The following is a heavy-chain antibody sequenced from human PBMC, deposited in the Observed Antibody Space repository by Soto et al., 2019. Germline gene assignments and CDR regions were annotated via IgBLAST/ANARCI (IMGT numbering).Heavy chain of an antibody. Sequence: GGSLRLSCAASGFTFSSYAMSWVRQAPGKGLEWVSAISGSGGSTYYADSVKGRFTISRDNSKNTLYLQMNSLRAEDTAVYYCATDIVVVPAAILTFGYWGQGTLVTVSS. V-gene: IGHV3-23*01. CDR1: GFTFSSYA. D-gene: IGHD2-2*01. CDR3: ATDIVVVPAAILTFGY. CDR2: ISGSGGST. J-gene: IGHJ4*02.